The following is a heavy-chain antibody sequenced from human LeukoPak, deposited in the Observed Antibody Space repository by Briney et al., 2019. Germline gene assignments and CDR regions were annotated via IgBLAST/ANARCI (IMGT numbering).Heavy chain of an antibody. Sequence: GESLQISCQGSGYSFTSYWIGWVRQMPGKGLEWMGIIYPGDSDTRYSPSFQGQVTISADKSISTAYLQWSSLKASDTAMYYCARLVDTAMVYDYYYGMDVWGQGTTVTVSS. J-gene: IGHJ6*02. CDR1: GYSFTSYW. CDR3: ARLVDTAMVYDYYYGMDV. D-gene: IGHD5-18*01. V-gene: IGHV5-51*01. CDR2: IYPGDSDT.